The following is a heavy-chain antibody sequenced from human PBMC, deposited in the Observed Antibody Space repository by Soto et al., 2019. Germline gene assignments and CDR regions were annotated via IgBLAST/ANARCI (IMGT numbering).Heavy chain of an antibody. CDR2: IYFRGTT. CDR1: GGSISSGGYS. D-gene: IGHD3-22*01. J-gene: IGHJ4*02. V-gene: IGHV4-61*08. Sequence: PSETLSLTCAVSGGSISSGGYSWSWIRQPPGRGLEWIGYIYFRGTTNYNPSLKSRVTMSADTSKNQFSLKLNSVTAADTAVYYCARMNYYDTSGYPFDYWGQGTLVTVSS. CDR3: ARMNYYDTSGYPFDY.